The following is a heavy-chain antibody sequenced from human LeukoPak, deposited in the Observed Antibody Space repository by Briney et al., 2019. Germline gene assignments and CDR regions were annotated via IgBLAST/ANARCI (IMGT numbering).Heavy chain of an antibody. J-gene: IGHJ6*03. D-gene: IGHD3-22*01. CDR1: GFSLSPSGLG. Sequence: SGPTLVKPTPTLTLTCTFSGFSLSPSGLGVGWIRQPPGKALEWLALIYWDDDKRYTPSLKSRLTITKDTFKNQVVLTKTNMDPVDTATYYCAHSRESGYYPYYCCYHMDVWGKGTTVTVSS. CDR2: IYWDDDK. V-gene: IGHV2-5*02. CDR3: AHSRESGYYPYYCCYHMDV.